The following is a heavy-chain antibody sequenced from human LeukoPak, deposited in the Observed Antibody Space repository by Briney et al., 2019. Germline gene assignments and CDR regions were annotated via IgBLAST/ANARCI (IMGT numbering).Heavy chain of an antibody. CDR2: ISTSSSYI. CDR1: GFTFSSYY. Sequence: PGGSLRLSCAASGFTFSSYYMNWVRQAPGKGLEWVSSISTSSSYIYYADSVKGRFTISRDNTKNSLYLQMNSLRADDTAVYYCTRATHGNKGYHYNMDVWGKGTTVTVSS. D-gene: IGHD1/OR15-1a*01. CDR3: TRATHGNKGYHYNMDV. V-gene: IGHV3-21*01. J-gene: IGHJ6*03.